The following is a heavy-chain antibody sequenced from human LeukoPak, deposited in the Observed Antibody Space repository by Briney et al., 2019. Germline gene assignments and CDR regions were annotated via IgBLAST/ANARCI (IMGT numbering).Heavy chain of an antibody. Sequence: SETLSLTCTVSGGSISSYYWSWIRQPAGKGLEWIGRIYTSGSTNYNPSLKSRVTMSVDTSKNQFSLKLSSVTAADTAVYYCARQGEYSSSSYWFDPWGQGTLVTVSS. V-gene: IGHV4-4*07. CDR2: IYTSGST. CDR3: ARQGEYSSSSYWFDP. J-gene: IGHJ5*02. CDR1: GGSISSYY. D-gene: IGHD6-6*01.